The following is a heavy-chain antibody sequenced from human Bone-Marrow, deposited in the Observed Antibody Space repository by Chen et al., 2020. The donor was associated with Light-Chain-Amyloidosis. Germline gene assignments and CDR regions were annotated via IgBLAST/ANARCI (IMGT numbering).Heavy chain of an antibody. Sequence: EGRLVESGGDLIQPGGSLRLSCAASGFIFSDYSMNWVRQAPGKGLEWLSYITGRGDATFNAHSVKGRFTISRDNSKNTLYLQMGSLRVEDMAVYYCARDTLGTDWYFDLWGRGTLVTVSS. J-gene: IGHJ2*01. CDR3: ARDTLGTDWYFDL. V-gene: IGHV3-48*01. D-gene: IGHD1-26*01. CDR1: GFIFSDYS. CDR2: ITGRGDAT.